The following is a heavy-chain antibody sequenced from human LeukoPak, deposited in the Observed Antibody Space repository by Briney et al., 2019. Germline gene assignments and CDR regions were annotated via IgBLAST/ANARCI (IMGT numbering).Heavy chain of an antibody. CDR2: IYYSGST. J-gene: IGHJ6*02. D-gene: IGHD3-3*01. CDR1: GGSISSSSYY. Sequence: PSETLSLTCTVSGGSISSSSYYWGWIRQPPGKGLEWIGYIYYSGSTYYNPSLKSRVTISVDTSKNQFSLKLSSVTAADTAVYYCARHATIFGVEQDYYGMDVWGQGTTVTVSS. CDR3: ARHATIFGVEQDYYGMDV. V-gene: IGHV4-61*05.